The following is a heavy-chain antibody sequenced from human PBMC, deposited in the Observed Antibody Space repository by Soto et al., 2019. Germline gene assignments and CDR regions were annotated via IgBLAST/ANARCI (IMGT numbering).Heavy chain of an antibody. J-gene: IGHJ4*02. Sequence: QLQLQESGSGVVRTSETLSLTCTVSGASISYGGFSWSWIRQSPGKGLEWIGYISHLENTYLHPSFKSRLTMSIDRTRNQFSLKLSSVTAADMAVYYCARGGGYDSFDYWGQGVLVTVSS. CDR1: GASISYGGFS. CDR3: ARGGGYDSFDY. CDR2: ISHLENT. D-gene: IGHD5-12*01. V-gene: IGHV4-30-2*06.